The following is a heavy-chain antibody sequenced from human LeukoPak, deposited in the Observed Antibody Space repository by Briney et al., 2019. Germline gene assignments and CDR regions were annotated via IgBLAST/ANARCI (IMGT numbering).Heavy chain of an antibody. D-gene: IGHD6-13*01. CDR3: AYSSSWYGGNNWFDP. J-gene: IGHJ5*02. V-gene: IGHV1-69*04. Sequence: SVKVSCKASGGTFSSYAINWVRQAPGQGLEWMGRIIPILDIANYAQKFQGRVTITADKSTSTAYMELSSLRSEDTAMYYCAYSSSWYGGNNWFDPWGQGTLVTVSS. CDR1: GGTFSSYA. CDR2: IIPILDIA.